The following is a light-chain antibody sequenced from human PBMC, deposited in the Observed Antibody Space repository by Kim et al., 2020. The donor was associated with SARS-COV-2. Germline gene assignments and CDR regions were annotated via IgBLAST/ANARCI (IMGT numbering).Light chain of an antibody. Sequence: LVPGERATLACRASQSVSSYLAWYQQTPGQAPRLLIYDASNRAAGIPARFSSSDSGTDFTLSISSLEPDDFAVYYCQQRNNWPITYGQGTRLEIK. J-gene: IGKJ5*01. CDR2: DAS. CDR3: QQRNNWPIT. CDR1: QSVSSY. V-gene: IGKV3-11*01.